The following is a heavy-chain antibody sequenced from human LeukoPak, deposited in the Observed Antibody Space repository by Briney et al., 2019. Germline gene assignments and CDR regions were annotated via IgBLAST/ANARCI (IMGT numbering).Heavy chain of an antibody. D-gene: IGHD1-26*01. J-gene: IGHJ4*02. CDR2: ISSNSAHM. CDR1: GFXFSSYS. CDR3: ASSGNYRIYYFDY. V-gene: IGHV3-21*01. Sequence: PGGSLRLSCAASGFXFSSYSINWVRQAPGKGLEWVSSISSNSAHMYYADSVKGRFTISRDNARNSLYLQMNSLRAEDTAVYYCASSGNYRIYYFDYWGQGTLVTVSS.